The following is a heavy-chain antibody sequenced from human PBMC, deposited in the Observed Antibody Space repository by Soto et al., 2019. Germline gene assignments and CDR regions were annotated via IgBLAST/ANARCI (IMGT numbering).Heavy chain of an antibody. D-gene: IGHD1-1*01. CDR3: VRGTPTPGLDI. J-gene: IGHJ6*02. CDR2: ISDGGSYT. V-gene: IGHV3-11*03. CDR1: GFIFSDYY. Sequence: GGSLRLSCVASGFIFSDYYMAWIRRAPGKGLEWVSYISDGGSYTNYVDSVRGRFSTSRDNTRNSFYLNMDSLRVGDTATYYCVRGTPTPGLDIWGRGTTVTVSS.